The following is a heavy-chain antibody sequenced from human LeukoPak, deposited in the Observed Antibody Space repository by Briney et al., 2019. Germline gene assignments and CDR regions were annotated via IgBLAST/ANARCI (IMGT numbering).Heavy chain of an antibody. J-gene: IGHJ4*02. CDR2: INSDGSTT. Sequence: GGSLRLSCAASGFTFSSYWMHWVRQAPGKGLVWVSRINSDGSTTSYADSVKGRFTISRDSAKNTLYLQMNSLRAEETAVYYCTRDLGVAALDNWGQGTLVTVSS. V-gene: IGHV3-74*01. CDR1: GFTFSSYW. D-gene: IGHD6-19*01. CDR3: TRDLGVAALDN.